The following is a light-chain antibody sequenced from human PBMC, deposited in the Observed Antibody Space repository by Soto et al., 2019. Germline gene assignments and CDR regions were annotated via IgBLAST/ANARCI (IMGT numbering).Light chain of an antibody. J-gene: IGLJ3*02. Sequence: QSVLTQPPSASGTPGQRVTISCSGSSSNIGSNTVNWYQQLSGTAPKLLIYSNNQRPSGVPDRFSGSKSGTSASLAISGLQSEDEAYYYCAAWDDSLNGPVFGGGTKLTVL. V-gene: IGLV1-44*01. CDR2: SNN. CDR1: SSNIGSNT. CDR3: AAWDDSLNGPV.